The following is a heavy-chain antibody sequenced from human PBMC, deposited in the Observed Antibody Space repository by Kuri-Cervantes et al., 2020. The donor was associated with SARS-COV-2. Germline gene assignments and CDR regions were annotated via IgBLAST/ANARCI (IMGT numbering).Heavy chain of an antibody. CDR1: GW. V-gene: IGHV3-23*01. J-gene: IGHJ6*03. CDR3: AKAMLRIAARYYYYMDV. Sequence: GESLKISCAASGWMTWVRQAPGKGLEWVSAISGSGGSTYYADSVKGRFTISRDNSKNTLYLQMNSLRAEDTAVYYCAKAMLRIAARYYYYMDVWGKGTTVTVSS. CDR2: ISGSGGST. D-gene: IGHD6-6*01.